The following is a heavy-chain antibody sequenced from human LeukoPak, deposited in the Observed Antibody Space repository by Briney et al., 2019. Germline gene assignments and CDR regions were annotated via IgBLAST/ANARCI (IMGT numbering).Heavy chain of an antibody. D-gene: IGHD5/OR15-5a*01. CDR1: GASISDSPYY. CDR2: VLYSGTT. V-gene: IGHV4-39*01. Sequence: PSGTLSLTCDVSGASISDSPYYWGWIRQSPGKGLEWIGSVLYSGTTHYNPSLKNRVSVSVDTSKNQFSLDLRSVTAADTALYYCARHDFGVYDFSAFDIWGQGTLIRVSS. CDR3: ARHDFGVYDFSAFDI. J-gene: IGHJ3*02.